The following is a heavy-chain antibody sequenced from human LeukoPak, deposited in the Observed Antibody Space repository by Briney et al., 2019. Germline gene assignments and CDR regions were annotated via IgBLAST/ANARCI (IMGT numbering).Heavy chain of an antibody. J-gene: IGHJ4*02. D-gene: IGHD6-6*01. CDR3: ATLHLATSSSVY. Sequence: SETLSLTCTVSGGYISSSGYYWGWIRQPPGKGLEWIGSIYYSGTTYSNPSLKSRVTISVDTSKNQFSLKLSSVTAADTAMYYCATLHLATSSSVYWGQGTLVTVSS. CDR2: IYYSGTT. V-gene: IGHV4-39*01. CDR1: GGYISSSGYY.